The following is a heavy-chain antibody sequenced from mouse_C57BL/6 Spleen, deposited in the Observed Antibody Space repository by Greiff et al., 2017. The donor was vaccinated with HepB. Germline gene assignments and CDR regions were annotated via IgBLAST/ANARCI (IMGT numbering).Heavy chain of an antibody. CDR2: ISGGGGNT. D-gene: IGHD1-1*01. Sequence: EVMLVESGGGLVKPGGSLKLSCAASGFTFSSYTMSWVRQTPEKRLEWVATISGGGGNTYYPDSVKGRFTISRDNAKNTLYLQMSSLRSEDTALYYCARQRVNYYGSREGAWFAYWGQGTLVTVSA. CDR3: ARQRVNYYGSREGAWFAY. V-gene: IGHV5-9*01. CDR1: GFTFSSYT. J-gene: IGHJ3*01.